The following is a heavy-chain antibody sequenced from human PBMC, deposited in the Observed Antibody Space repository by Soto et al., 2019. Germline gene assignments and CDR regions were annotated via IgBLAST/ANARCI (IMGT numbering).Heavy chain of an antibody. Sequence: GSVNVSCKASGDTFTSDYMHWVRHAPRQGLEWMGIRNPSGGSTSYAQKFQCRVTMTRDTSTSTVYMELSSLRSEDTAGYYRVRTDDILTGPGDV. CDR3: VRTDDILTGPGDV. CDR1: GDTFTSDY. CDR2: RNPSGGST. J-gene: IGHJ6*01. V-gene: IGHV1-46*01. D-gene: IGHD3-9*01.